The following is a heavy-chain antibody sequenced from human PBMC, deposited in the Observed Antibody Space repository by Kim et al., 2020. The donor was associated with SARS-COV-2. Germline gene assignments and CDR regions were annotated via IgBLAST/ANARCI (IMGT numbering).Heavy chain of an antibody. J-gene: IGHJ4*02. CDR1: GFTFSSYG. CDR3: AKAEAYDS. V-gene: IGHV3-30*18. CDR2: ISYDGSNK. Sequence: GGSLRLSCAASGFTFSSYGMHWVRQAPGKGLEWVAVISYDGSNKYYADSVKGRFTISRDNSKNTLYLQMNSLRAEDTAVYYCAKAEAYDSWGQVTLVTVS.